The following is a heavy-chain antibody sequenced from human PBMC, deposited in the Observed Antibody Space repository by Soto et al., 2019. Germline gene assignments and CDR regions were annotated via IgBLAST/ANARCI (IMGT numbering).Heavy chain of an antibody. CDR1: GGSISSGGYS. D-gene: IGHD4-17*01. V-gene: IGHV4-30-2*01. Sequence: QLQLQESGSGLVKPSQTLSLTCAVSGGSISSGGYSWSWIRQPPGKGLEWIGYIYHSGYTYYNPPLKSRVTIPVDRSKNQCSQKLSSVYAADTAVYYCARAHYGDYGYGMDVWGQETTVTVSS. CDR3: ARAHYGDYGYGMDV. CDR2: IYHSGYT. J-gene: IGHJ6*02.